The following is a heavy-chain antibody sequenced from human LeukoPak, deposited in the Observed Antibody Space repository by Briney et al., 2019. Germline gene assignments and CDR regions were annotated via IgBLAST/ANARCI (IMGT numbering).Heavy chain of an antibody. D-gene: IGHD6-19*01. J-gene: IGHJ6*03. CDR3: ARVTSGWYGGYYYYYMDV. CDR2: INPNSGGT. Sequence: ASVKVSCKASGYTFTGYYMHWVRQAPGQGLEWMGWINPNSGGTSYAQKFQGRVTMTRDTSISTAYMELSRLRSDDTAVYYCARVTSGWYGGYYYYYMDVWGKGTTVTVSS. V-gene: IGHV1-2*02. CDR1: GYTFTGYY.